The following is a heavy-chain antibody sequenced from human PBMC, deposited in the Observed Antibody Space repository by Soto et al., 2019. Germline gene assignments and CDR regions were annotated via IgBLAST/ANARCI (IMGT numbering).Heavy chain of an antibody. CDR2: INPSGGST. CDR3: ARDGRVVAARPFYFDY. CDR1: GYTFTSYY. D-gene: IGHD6-6*01. V-gene: IGHV1-46*01. Sequence: GASVKVSCKASGYTFTSYYMHWVRQAPGQGLEWMGIINPSGGSTSYAQKFQGRVTMTRDTSTSTVYMELSSLRSEDTAVYYCARDGRVVAARPFYFDYWGQGTLVTVSS. J-gene: IGHJ4*02.